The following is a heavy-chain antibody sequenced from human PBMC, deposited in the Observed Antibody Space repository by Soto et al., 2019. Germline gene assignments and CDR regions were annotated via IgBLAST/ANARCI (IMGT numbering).Heavy chain of an antibody. V-gene: IGHV4-61*01. D-gene: IGHD3-22*01. J-gene: IGHJ4*02. CDR2: IYYSGST. Sequence: SATLSLTCTVSGGSISSGNYYWSWIRQPPGKGLEWIGYIYYSGSTSYNPSLRSRLTISGDTSKNQFSLRLTSVTAADTAVYYCAREDSSGYKFFDCWGQGTLVTVS. CDR3: AREDSSGYKFFDC. CDR1: GGSISSGNYY.